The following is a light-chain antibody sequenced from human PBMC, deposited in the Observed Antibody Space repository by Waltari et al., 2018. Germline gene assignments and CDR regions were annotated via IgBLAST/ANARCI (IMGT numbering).Light chain of an antibody. CDR2: AAS. J-gene: IGKJ4*01. Sequence: DIQMTQSPSSVSASVGDRVTITCRASQGISSWLVWYQQKPGKAPKLLIYAASSLQSGVPSRFSGSGSGTDFTLTISSLQPEDFATYYCQQANSFAPTFGGGTKVEIK. CDR1: QGISSW. CDR3: QQANSFAPT. V-gene: IGKV1-12*01.